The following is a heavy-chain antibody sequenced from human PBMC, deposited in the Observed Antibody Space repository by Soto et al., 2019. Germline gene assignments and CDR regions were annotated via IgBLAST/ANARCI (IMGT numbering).Heavy chain of an antibody. CDR3: AKDRIPDGIYYCDS. CDR2: IELSGTTT. D-gene: IGHD1-20*01. Sequence: EVQLLESGGDLVQPGGSLRLSCAASGFSLSDYSMSWVRQAQGKGLEWVSFIELSGTTTYYIDSVKGRFTISKDSSRKTVFLQMNSLRVADTAIYYWAKDRIPDGIYYCDSWGKGVLVTVSS. V-gene: IGHV3-23*03. CDR1: GFSLSDYS. J-gene: IGHJ4*02.